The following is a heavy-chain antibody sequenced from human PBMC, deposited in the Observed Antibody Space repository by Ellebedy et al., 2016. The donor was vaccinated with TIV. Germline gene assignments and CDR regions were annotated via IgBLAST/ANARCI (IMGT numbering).Heavy chain of an antibody. J-gene: IGHJ4*02. V-gene: IGHV3-20*04. CDR1: GFTFDDYG. D-gene: IGHD4-17*01. Sequence: PGGSLRLSCVVSGFTFDDYGMSWVRQGEGKGLEYVSGITGNGAATGYADSVKGRFTISRDNARNSLHLQLNSLRPEDTALYFCARENYVDNSYYFDYWGPGTLVTVAS. CDR2: ITGNGAAT. CDR3: ARENYVDNSYYFDY.